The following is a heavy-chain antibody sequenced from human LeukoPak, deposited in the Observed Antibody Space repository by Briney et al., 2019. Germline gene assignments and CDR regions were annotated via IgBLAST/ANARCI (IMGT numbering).Heavy chain of an antibody. Sequence: GGSLRLSCAASVFLFSSYHIDWVRQAPCKGLEWVEDISYDGSNKYYADSVKGRFTISRDNSKNTLYLQMNSLRAEDTAVYYCARGVLAVAGNRGFDYWGQGTLVTVSS. D-gene: IGHD6-19*01. CDR3: ARGVLAVAGNRGFDY. J-gene: IGHJ4*02. V-gene: IGHV3-30-3*01. CDR2: ISYDGSNK. CDR1: VFLFSSYH.